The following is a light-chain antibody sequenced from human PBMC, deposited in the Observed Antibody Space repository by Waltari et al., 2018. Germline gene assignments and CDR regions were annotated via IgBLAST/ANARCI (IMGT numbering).Light chain of an antibody. CDR1: QSVSRA. J-gene: IGKJ1*01. CDR2: GAS. Sequence: CRASQSVSRALAWYQQKPGQAPRLLIYGASTRATGIPDKFSGSGSGTDFSLTISRLEPDDFAVYYCQHYLRLPVTFGQGTTVEI. V-gene: IGKV3-20*01. CDR3: QHYLRLPVT.